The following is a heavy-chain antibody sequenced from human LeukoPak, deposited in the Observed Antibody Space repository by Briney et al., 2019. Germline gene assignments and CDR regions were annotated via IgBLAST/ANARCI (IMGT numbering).Heavy chain of an antibody. J-gene: IGHJ1*01. V-gene: IGHV4-59*01. D-gene: IGHD2-2*01. CDR3: ARNRVPGGG. Sequence: PSETLSLTCTVFGGSMSGYYWSWIRQPPGKGLEWIGCIYNSGKTNYNPSLKSRVTISIDTSKNQFSLKLSSVTAADTALYYCARNRVPGGGWGQGTLVTVSS. CDR1: GGSMSGYY. CDR2: IYNSGKT.